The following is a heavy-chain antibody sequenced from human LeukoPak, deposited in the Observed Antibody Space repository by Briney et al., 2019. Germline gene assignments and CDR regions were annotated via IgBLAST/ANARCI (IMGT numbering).Heavy chain of an antibody. CDR2: ISSSSSYI. V-gene: IGHV3-21*01. D-gene: IGHD3-10*01. CDR3: AKVSPRIWFQKLHFDF. CDR1: GFTFSSYS. Sequence: PGGSLRLSCAASGFTFSSYSMNWVRQAPGKGLEWVSSISSSSSYIYYADSVKGRFTIFRDNSKNTLYLQMNSLTTEDTAVYYCAKVSPRIWFQKLHFDFWGQGTLVTVSS. J-gene: IGHJ4*02.